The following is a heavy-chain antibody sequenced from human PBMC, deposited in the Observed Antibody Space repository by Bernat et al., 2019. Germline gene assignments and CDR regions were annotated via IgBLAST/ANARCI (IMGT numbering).Heavy chain of an antibody. D-gene: IGHD5-18*01. CDR2: INPNSGGT. V-gene: IGHV1-2*04. CDR3: ARSSQLWLTRFVFYFDY. Sequence: QVQLVQSGAEVKKPGASVKVSCKASGYTFTGYYMHWVRQAPGQGLEWMGWINPNSGGTNYAQKFQGWVTMTRDTSISTAYMELSRLRSDDTAVYYCARSSQLWLTRFVFYFDYWGQGTLVTVSS. CDR1: GYTFTGYY. J-gene: IGHJ4*02.